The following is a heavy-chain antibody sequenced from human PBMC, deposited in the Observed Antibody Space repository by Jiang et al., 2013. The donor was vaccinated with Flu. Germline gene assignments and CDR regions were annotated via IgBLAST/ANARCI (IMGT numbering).Heavy chain of an antibody. D-gene: IGHD3-3*01. Sequence: LVESGGGLVKPGGSLRLSCAASGFSFTDHYLSWIRQAPGKGLEWVTYISGDSDYTNYADSVRGRFTTSRDNAKNSLFLQMNSLRVEDTAMYYCARFWNDAFDIWGQGTMVIVSS. CDR3: ARFWNDAFDI. V-gene: IGHV3-11*06. CDR2: ISGDSDYT. CDR1: GFSFTDHY. J-gene: IGHJ3*02.